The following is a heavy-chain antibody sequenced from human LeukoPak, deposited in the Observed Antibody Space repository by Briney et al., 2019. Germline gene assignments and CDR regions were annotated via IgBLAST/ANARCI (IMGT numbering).Heavy chain of an antibody. J-gene: IGHJ6*02. D-gene: IGHD6-13*01. CDR2: ISYDGSNK. Sequence: SCKASGYTFTSYAMHWVRQAPGKGLEWVAVISYDGSNKYYADSVKGRFTISRDNSKNTLYLQMNSLRAEDTAVYYCAKSRDSSSWYGTYYYYYGMDVWGQGTTVTVSS. V-gene: IGHV3-30-3*02. CDR3: AKSRDSSSWYGTYYYYYGMDV. CDR1: GYTFTSYA.